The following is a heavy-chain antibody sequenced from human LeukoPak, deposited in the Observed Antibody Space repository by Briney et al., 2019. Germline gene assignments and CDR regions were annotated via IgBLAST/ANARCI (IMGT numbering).Heavy chain of an antibody. D-gene: IGHD1-1*01. CDR2: IYYSGSP. J-gene: IGHJ4*02. V-gene: IGHV4-39*01. Sequence: SETLSLTCTVSGGSISNNNYYWAWIRQPPGKGLECIGSIYYSGSPYYNPSLTSRVTISVDTSKNQFSLRLSSVTAADTAVYYCATWRTAKTGFDYWGQGTLVTVSS. CDR1: GGSISNNNYY. CDR3: ATWRTAKTGFDY.